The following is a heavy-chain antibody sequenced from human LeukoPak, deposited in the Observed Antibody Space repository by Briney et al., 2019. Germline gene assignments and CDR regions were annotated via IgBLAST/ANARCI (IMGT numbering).Heavy chain of an antibody. V-gene: IGHV3-33*01. J-gene: IGHJ6*02. CDR2: IWYDGTKN. CDR1: GFTFSSYA. D-gene: IGHD5-18*01. CDR3: ARDHNSGYSYGTYYYYYGMDV. Sequence: GGSLRLSCAASGFTFSSYAMHWVRQAPGKGLKWVAVIWYDGTKNYHADSVKGRFTISRDNSKNTLYLQMNGLRAEDTAVYYCARDHNSGYSYGTYYYYYGMDVWGQGTTVTVSS.